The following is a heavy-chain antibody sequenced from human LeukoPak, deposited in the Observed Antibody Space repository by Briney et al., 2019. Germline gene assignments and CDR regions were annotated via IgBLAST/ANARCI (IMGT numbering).Heavy chain of an antibody. CDR1: GFTFSTYA. CDR2: ISPNGDGT. D-gene: IGHD2-8*02. Sequence: GGSLRLSCAASGFTFSTYAMYGVRQAPGKGLDWVSAISPNGDGTNYAHSVKGRFTISRETSTNTHYLQINSRRAEDTAIYYCAKSLGDTSTWYWLWESWGQGALVTVSS. J-gene: IGHJ5*02. CDR3: AKSLGDTSTWYWLWES. V-gene: IGHV3-23*01.